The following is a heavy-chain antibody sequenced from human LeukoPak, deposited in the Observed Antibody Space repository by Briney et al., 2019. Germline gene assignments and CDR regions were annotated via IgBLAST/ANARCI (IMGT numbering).Heavy chain of an antibody. D-gene: IGHD6-19*01. CDR3: VRDGRSGWHFDY. CDR1: GFPFSIYE. V-gene: IGHV3-7*01. J-gene: IGHJ4*02. Sequence: GGSLRLSCAVSGFPFSIYEMDWVRQAPGKGLEWVANINGDESLKYHVDSVKGRFTISRDNAKNSMSLQMNSLRAEDTAVYYCVRDGRSGWHFDYWGQGILVTVSS. CDR2: INGDESLK.